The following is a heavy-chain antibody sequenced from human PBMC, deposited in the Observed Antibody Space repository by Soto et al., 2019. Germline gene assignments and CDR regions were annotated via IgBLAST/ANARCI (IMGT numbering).Heavy chain of an antibody. V-gene: IGHV4-59*08. CDR2: IYYSGST. D-gene: IGHD6-19*01. J-gene: IGHJ4*02. CDR1: GGSISSYY. CDR3: ARRYGSGFDY. Sequence: SETLSLTCTVSGGSISSYYWSWIRQPPGKGLEWIGYIYYSGSTNYNPSLKGRVTISVDTSKNQFSLKLSSVTAADTAVYYCARRYGSGFDYWGQGTLVTVSS.